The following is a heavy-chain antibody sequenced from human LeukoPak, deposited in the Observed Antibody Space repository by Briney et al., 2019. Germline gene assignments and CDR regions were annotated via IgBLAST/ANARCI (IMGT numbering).Heavy chain of an antibody. D-gene: IGHD7-27*01. CDR1: GLTFSNAW. J-gene: IGHJ4*02. Sequence: GGSLRLSCAASGLTFSNAWMNWVRQAPGKGLEWVAHIKSVTNGGTADYAAAVEGRFTISRDDSKNTLYLQMNSLKIEDTAVYFCTTNPGTWGDFWGQGSLVTVSS. V-gene: IGHV3-15*07. CDR2: IKSVTNGGTA. CDR3: TTNPGTWGDF.